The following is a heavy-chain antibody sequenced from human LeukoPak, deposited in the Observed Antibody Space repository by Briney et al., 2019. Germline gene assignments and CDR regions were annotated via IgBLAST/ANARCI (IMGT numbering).Heavy chain of an antibody. Sequence: GGSLRLSCVASGVTFNSDTMHWVRQAPGKGLEYVSGISKNGGSTFYVNSVKGRFTISRDNSKNTLYLQMGSLRGDDTAVCYCARHRDYDGAYYYYHMDVWGKGTTVTVS. D-gene: IGHD3-10*01. CDR1: GVTFNSDT. CDR3: ARHRDYDGAYYYYHMDV. CDR2: ISKNGGST. J-gene: IGHJ6*03. V-gene: IGHV3-64*01.